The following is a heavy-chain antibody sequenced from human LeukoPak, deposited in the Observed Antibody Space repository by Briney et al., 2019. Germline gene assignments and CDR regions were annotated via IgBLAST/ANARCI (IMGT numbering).Heavy chain of an antibody. CDR2: INHSGSI. D-gene: IGHD3-10*01. CDR3: ARLSPLLWFGESKAVFDY. Sequence: PSETLSLTCAVYGGSFSGYYWSWIRQPPGKGLEWIGEINHSGSINYNPSLKSRVTISVDTSKNQFSLKLSYVTAADTAVYYCARLSPLLWFGESKAVFDYWGQGTLVTVSS. V-gene: IGHV4-34*01. CDR1: GGSFSGYY. J-gene: IGHJ4*02.